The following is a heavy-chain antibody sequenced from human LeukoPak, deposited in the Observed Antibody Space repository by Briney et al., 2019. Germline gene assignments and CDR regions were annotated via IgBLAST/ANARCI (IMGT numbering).Heavy chain of an antibody. D-gene: IGHD1-14*01. CDR2: ISWNSISI. J-gene: IGHJ4*02. V-gene: IGHV3-9*01. CDR3: ARGFKTIDY. CDR1: GFTFDDYA. Sequence: GGSLRLSCAASGFTFDDYAMHWVRQAPGKGLEWVSGISWNSISIGYADSVKGRFTMSRDNSKNTLYLQMNSLRAEDTAVYYCARGFKTIDYWGQGTLVTVSS.